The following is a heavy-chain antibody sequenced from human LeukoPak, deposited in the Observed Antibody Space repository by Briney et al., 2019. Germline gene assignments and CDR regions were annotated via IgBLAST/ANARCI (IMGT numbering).Heavy chain of an antibody. Sequence: GGSLRLSCTASGFTFSDAWMSWVRQAPGKGLEWVGRIRSKTDGGSIEYGAPVKGRFTISRDDSKNTLDLQMNSLTTEDTAVYYRTTGRVLWGQGTLVTVSS. CDR3: TTGRVL. V-gene: IGHV3-15*01. CDR2: IRSKTDGGSI. J-gene: IGHJ4*02. CDR1: GFTFSDAW.